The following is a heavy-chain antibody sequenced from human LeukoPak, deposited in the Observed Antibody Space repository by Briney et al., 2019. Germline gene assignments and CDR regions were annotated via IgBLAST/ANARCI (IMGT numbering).Heavy chain of an antibody. D-gene: IGHD1-1*01. J-gene: IGHJ3*02. V-gene: IGHV3-74*01. CDR1: RFTFSSYW. Sequence: PGGSLRLSCAASRFTFSSYWMHWVRQAPGKGLVWVSRINTDGSGTSYADSVKGRFTISRDNAKNTLYLQMNSLRAEDTAVYYCARGNAHAFDIWGRGTMVTVSS. CDR2: INTDGSGT. CDR3: ARGNAHAFDI.